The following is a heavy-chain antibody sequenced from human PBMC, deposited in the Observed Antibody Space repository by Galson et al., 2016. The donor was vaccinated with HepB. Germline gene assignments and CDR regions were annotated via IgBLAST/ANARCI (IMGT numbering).Heavy chain of an antibody. Sequence: SETLSLTCTVSGGSISINNFYWGWIRQSPGKGLEWIGSIYYTGTTYYKPSLRSRVTLSVDTSRNHFSLRLSSVTAADTALYYCARSSYDFWSRPWRYWGQGTLVTVSS. V-gene: IGHV4-39*02. CDR3: ARSSYDFWSRPWRY. CDR1: GGSISINNFY. CDR2: IYYTGTT. J-gene: IGHJ4*02. D-gene: IGHD3-3*01.